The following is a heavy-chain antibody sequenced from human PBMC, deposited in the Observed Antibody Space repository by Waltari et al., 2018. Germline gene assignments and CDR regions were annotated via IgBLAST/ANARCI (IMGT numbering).Heavy chain of an antibody. V-gene: IGHV3-33*01. J-gene: IGHJ6*02. D-gene: IGHD3-3*01. CDR3: ARDYDYYDFWSGPRDGMDV. CDR1: GFTFSSYG. Sequence: QVQLVESGGGVVQPGRSLRLSCAASGFTFSSYGMPWVRQAPCKGLEWVAVIWYDGSNKYYADSVKGRFTISRDNSKNTLYLQMNSLRAEDTAVYYCARDYDYYDFWSGPRDGMDVWGQGTTVTVSS. CDR2: IWYDGSNK.